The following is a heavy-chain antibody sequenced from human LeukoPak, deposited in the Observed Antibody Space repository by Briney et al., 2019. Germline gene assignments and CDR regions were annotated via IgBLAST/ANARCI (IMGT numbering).Heavy chain of an antibody. CDR2: INSDGSST. D-gene: IGHD5-12*01. J-gene: IGHJ4*02. Sequence: GGSLRLSCAASGFTLSSYWMHWVRQAPGKGLVWVSRINSDGSSTTYADSVKGRFTISRDNAKNTLYLQMNSLRVEDTAVYYCAREGRVSGYDFDFWGQGTLVTVPS. CDR1: GFTLSSYW. V-gene: IGHV3-74*03. CDR3: AREGRVSGYDFDF.